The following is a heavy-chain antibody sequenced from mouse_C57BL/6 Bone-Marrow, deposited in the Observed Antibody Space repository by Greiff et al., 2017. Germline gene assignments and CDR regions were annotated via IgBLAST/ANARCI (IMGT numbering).Heavy chain of an antibody. CDR3: TPTTVVDFDY. Sequence: DVQLQESGAELVRPGASVKLSCTASGFNIKDDYMHWVKQRPEQGLEWIGWIDPENGDTEYASKFQGKATITADTSSNTAYLQLSSLTSEDTAVYYCTPTTVVDFDYWGLGTTLTVSS. J-gene: IGHJ2*01. CDR2: IDPENGDT. CDR1: GFNIKDDY. D-gene: IGHD1-1*01. V-gene: IGHV14-4*01.